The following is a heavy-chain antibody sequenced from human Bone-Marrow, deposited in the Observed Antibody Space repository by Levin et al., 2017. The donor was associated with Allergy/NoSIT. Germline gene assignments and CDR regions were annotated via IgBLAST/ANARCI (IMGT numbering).Heavy chain of an antibody. Sequence: SETLSLTCTVSGGSISSSSYYWGWIRQPPGKGLEWIGSIYYSGSNYYNPSLKSRVTISVDTSKNQFSLKLSSVTAADTAVYYCALSRGYGDHGSPFEDAFDIWGQGTMVTVSS. CDR1: GGSISSSSYY. V-gene: IGHV4-39*01. CDR3: ALSRGYGDHGSPFEDAFDI. D-gene: IGHD4-17*01. CDR2: IYYSGSN. J-gene: IGHJ3*02.